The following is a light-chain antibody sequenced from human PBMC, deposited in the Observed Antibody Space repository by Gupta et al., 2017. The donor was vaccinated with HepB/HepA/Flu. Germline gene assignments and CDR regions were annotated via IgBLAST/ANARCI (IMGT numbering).Light chain of an antibody. CDR1: QSLRSSF. Sequence: EIVLTQSPGTLSLSPGGRATLFCRASQSLRSSFLAWYQQRPGQSPRLLIFGASSRATGIPDRFSGSGSGTDFTLTISRLEPEDFAVYFCQQYGHSPYTFGQGTKLEIK. J-gene: IGKJ2*01. V-gene: IGKV3-20*01. CDR3: QQYGHSPYT. CDR2: GAS.